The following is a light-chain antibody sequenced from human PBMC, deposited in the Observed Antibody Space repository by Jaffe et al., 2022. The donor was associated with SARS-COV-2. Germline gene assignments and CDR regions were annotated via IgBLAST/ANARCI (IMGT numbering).Light chain of an antibody. CDR1: SLRSYY. J-gene: IGLJ2*01. CDR3: NSRDSLPVV. V-gene: IGLV3-19*01. Sequence: SSELTQDPAVSVALGQTVRITCQGDSLRSYYASWYQQKPGQAPVLVIYGKNNRPSGIPDRFSGSSSGNTASLTITGAQAEDEADYYCNSRDSLPVVFGGGTKLTVL. CDR2: GKN.